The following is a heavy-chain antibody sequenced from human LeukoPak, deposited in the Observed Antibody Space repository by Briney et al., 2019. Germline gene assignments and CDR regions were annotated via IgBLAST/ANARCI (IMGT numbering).Heavy chain of an antibody. CDR3: ARQGSYCSGGSCYSGHYFDY. CDR2: IYPGDSDT. CDR1: GYTFTSYW. Sequence: GESLKISCEASGYTFTSYWIGWVRQMPEKGLEWMGIIYPGDSDTRYSPSFQGQVTISADKSISTAYLQWSSLKASDTAMYYCARQGSYCSGGSCYSGHYFDYWGQGTLVTVSS. V-gene: IGHV5-51*01. J-gene: IGHJ4*02. D-gene: IGHD2-15*01.